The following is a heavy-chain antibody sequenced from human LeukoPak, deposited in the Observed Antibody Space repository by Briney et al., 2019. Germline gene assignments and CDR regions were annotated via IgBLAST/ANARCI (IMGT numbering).Heavy chain of an antibody. J-gene: IGHJ4*02. CDR1: GGSISTSIFY. CDR2: IYYTGDT. D-gene: IGHD6-19*01. V-gene: IGHV4-61*01. CDR3: ARRVAVAGNYYFDY. Sequence: PSETLSLTCTVSGGSISTSIFYWNWIRQHPGKGLEWIGYIYYTGDTFYNPSLKSRVTISVDTSKNQFSLKLSSVTAADTAVYYCARRVAVAGNYYFDYWGQGTLVTVSA.